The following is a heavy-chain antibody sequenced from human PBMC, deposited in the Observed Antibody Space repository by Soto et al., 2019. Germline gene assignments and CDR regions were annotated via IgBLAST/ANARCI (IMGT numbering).Heavy chain of an antibody. CDR3: ARGRRRYCSSTSCYKKGDYFDY. J-gene: IGHJ4*02. CDR2: INHSGCT. V-gene: IGHV4-34*01. CDR1: GGSFSGYY. Sequence: SETLSLTSADYGGSFSGYYWSWIRQPPGKGLEWIGEINHSGCTNYNPSLKSRVTIAVDTSKNQFSLKLSSVTAADTAVYYCARGRRRYCSSTSCYKKGDYFDYWGQGTLVTVS. D-gene: IGHD2-2*02.